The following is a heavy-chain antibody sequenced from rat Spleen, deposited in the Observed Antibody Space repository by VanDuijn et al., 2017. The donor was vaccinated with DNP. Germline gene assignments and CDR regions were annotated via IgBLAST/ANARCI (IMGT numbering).Heavy chain of an antibody. CDR2: ITNSGDRS. D-gene: IGHD3-8*01. CDR1: GFIFSNYW. Sequence: EVQLVESGGGPVQPGRSLKLSCVASGFIFSNYWMTWIRQAPGKGLEWVASITNSGDRSYYSDSVKGRFSLSRDNAKSTLYLQMDSLRSEDTATYYCTSNPHIRTAAPFDYWGQGVMVTVSS. V-gene: IGHV5-31*01. J-gene: IGHJ2*01. CDR3: TSNPHIRTAAPFDY.